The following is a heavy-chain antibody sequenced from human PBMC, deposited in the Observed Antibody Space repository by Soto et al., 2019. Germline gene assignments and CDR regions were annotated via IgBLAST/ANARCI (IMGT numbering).Heavy chain of an antibody. J-gene: IGHJ4*02. D-gene: IGHD3-10*01. CDR2: ISYDGSNK. V-gene: IGHV3-30*03. CDR1: GFTFSSYG. CDR3: APWFGAFEY. Sequence: QVQLVESGGGVVQPGRSLRLSCAASGFTFSSYGMHWVRLAPGKGLEWVAVISYDGSNKYYADSVKGRFTISRDNSKNTLYLQMNSLRAEDTAVYYCAPWFGAFEYWGQGTLVTVSS.